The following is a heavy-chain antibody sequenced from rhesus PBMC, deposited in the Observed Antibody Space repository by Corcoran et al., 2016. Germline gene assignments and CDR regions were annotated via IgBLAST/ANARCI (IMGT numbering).Heavy chain of an antibody. Sequence: QVQLQESGPGLVKPSETLSLTCAVSGGSISDYYYWNWIRQPPGKGPEWIGNIYGNIASTYSNPSLKSRVTISKDTSKNQFFLKLSSVTAADTAVYYCARDPGIAAGRGSYFDYWGQGVLVTVSS. D-gene: IGHD6-13*01. V-gene: IGHV4S9*01. CDR3: ARDPGIAAGRGSYFDY. CDR2: IYGNIAST. CDR1: GGSISDYYY. J-gene: IGHJ4*01.